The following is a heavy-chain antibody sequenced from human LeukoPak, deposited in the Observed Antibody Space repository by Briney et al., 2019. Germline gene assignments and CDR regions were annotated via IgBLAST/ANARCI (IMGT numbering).Heavy chain of an antibody. J-gene: IGHJ3*02. V-gene: IGHV3-7*01. D-gene: IGHD4-17*01. CDR3: ASNHGDYDAFDI. CDR2: IKQDGTEI. CDR1: GFTFSSHW. Sequence: GGSLRLSCAASGFTFSSHWMSWVRQAPRKGPEWVANIKQDGTEIYYVDSVKGRFTISRDNAKNSLYLQMNSLRAEDTAVYYCASNHGDYDAFDIWGQGTMVTVSS.